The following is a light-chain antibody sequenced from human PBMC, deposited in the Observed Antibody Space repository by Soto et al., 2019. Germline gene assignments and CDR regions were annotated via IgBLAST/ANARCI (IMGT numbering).Light chain of an antibody. CDR1: QSVSSSY. CDR2: GAS. Sequence: EIVLTQSPGTRAWSAGGRATLSCRASQSVSSSYLAWYQQKPGQAPRLLIYGASTRATGIPARFSGSGSGTEFPLTISSLQSEDSAVSYCQHFVNSPTWTFGQGTKVDIK. CDR3: QHFVNSPTWT. J-gene: IGKJ1*01. V-gene: IGKV3-20*01.